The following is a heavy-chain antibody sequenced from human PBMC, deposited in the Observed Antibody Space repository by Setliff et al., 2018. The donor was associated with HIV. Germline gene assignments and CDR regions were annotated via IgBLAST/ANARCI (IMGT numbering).Heavy chain of an antibody. V-gene: IGHV3-23*01. Sequence: GGSLRLSCAASGFTFSNYWMSWVRQAPGKGLEWVSSVSGSGGTRYYADSVRGRFTIARDNSKNTLYLQMNGLRVEDTAVYYCAKDGISGGAYPPYYFDYWGHGTLVTVSS. J-gene: IGHJ4*01. CDR3: AKDGISGGAYPPYYFDY. CDR2: VSGSGGTR. CDR1: GFTFSNYW. D-gene: IGHD2-15*01.